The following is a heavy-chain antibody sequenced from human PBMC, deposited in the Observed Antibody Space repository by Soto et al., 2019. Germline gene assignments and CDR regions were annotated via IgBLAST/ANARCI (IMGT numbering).Heavy chain of an antibody. J-gene: IGHJ4*02. CDR1: GGSFSGYY. V-gene: IGHV4-34*01. CDR3: ARGGAVAGTSLRYYFDY. CDR2: INHSGST. D-gene: IGHD6-19*01. Sequence: SETLSLTCAVYGGSFSGYYWSWIRQPPGKGLEWIGEINHSGSTNYNPSLKSRVTISVDTSKNQFSLKLSSVTAADTAVYYCARGGAVAGTSLRYYFDYWGQGTLVTVSS.